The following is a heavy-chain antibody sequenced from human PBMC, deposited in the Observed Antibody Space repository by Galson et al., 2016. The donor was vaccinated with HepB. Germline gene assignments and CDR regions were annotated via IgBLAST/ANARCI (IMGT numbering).Heavy chain of an antibody. CDR1: GFIFSTYA. CDR3: AKGAEQWLVPGYFDY. Sequence: SLRLSCAASGFIFSTYAMHWVRQAPGKGLEWVAIISNDGSNYYSADSVKGRFTISRDNSKNTLYLQMNRLRAEDTAVYYCAKGAEQWLVPGYFDYWGQGTLVTVSS. J-gene: IGHJ4*02. CDR2: ISNDGSNY. V-gene: IGHV3-30-3*01. D-gene: IGHD6-19*01.